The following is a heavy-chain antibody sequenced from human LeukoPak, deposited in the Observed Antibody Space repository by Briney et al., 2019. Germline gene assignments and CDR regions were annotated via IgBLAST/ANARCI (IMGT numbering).Heavy chain of an antibody. Sequence: GGSLRLSCAASEFSVGSNYMTWVRQAPGKGLEWVSLIYSGGSTYYADSVKGRFTISRDNAKNSLYLQMNSLRAEDTAVYYCARAGGVPITGSGYPNWFDPWGQGTLVTVSS. CDR3: ARAGGVPITGSGYPNWFDP. V-gene: IGHV3-66*01. CDR1: EFSVGSNY. CDR2: IYSGGST. D-gene: IGHD3-22*01. J-gene: IGHJ5*02.